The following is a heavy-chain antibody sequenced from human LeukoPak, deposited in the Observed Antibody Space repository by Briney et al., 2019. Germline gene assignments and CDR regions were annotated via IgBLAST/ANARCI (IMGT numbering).Heavy chain of an antibody. CDR3: ATITMVRGQTMNDY. D-gene: IGHD3-10*01. Sequence: PSETLSLTCTVSGGSISTFFWGWIRQPPGKGLEWIGSIYYSGSTYYNPSLKSRVTISVDTSKNQFSLKLSSVTAADTAVYYCATITMVRGQTMNDYWGQGTLVTVSS. V-gene: IGHV4-39*07. J-gene: IGHJ4*02. CDR1: GGSISTFF. CDR2: IYYSGST.